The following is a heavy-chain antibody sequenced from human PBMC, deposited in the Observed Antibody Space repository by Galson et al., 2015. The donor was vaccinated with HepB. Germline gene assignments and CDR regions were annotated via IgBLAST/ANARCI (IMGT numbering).Heavy chain of an antibody. Sequence: ETLSLTCAVYGGSFSGYYWSWIRQPPGKGLEWIGEINHSGSTNYNPSLKSRVTISVDTSKNQFSLKLSSVTAADTAVYYCARGRGSGGSCYGYWGQGTLVTVSS. V-gene: IGHV4-34*01. J-gene: IGHJ4*02. D-gene: IGHD2-15*01. CDR1: GGSFSGYY. CDR2: INHSGST. CDR3: ARGRGSGGSCYGY.